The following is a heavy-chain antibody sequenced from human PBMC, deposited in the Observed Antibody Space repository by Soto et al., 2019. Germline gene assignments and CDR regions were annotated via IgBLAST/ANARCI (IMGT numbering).Heavy chain of an antibody. CDR3: ARSHIVPRLFMYPYDY. V-gene: IGHV4-30-2*03. CDR1: GDTMSTGGYS. CDR2: TYHSGST. J-gene: IGHJ4*02. D-gene: IGHD5-12*01. Sequence: SETLSLTCGVSGDTMSTGGYSWAWIRQPPGKALEWIGHTYHSGSTYYNPSLKSRVTISVDTSKNQFSLKLSSVTAADTAVYYCARSHIVPRLFMYPYDYWGQGTLVTVSS.